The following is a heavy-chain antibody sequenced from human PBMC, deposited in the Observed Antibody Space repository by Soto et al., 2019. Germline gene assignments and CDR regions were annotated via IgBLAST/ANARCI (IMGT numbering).Heavy chain of an antibody. Sequence: EVQLVESGGGLVQPGGSLRLSCTVSGFTFSTYNMNWVRQAPGKGLEWLSYISNSGESMYYADSVKGRFTISRDNAQNSLYLQMNSLRDEDTAVYYCARDDYDSSGYAWGQGTTVTVTS. CDR2: ISNSGESM. CDR1: GFTFSTYN. D-gene: IGHD3-22*01. J-gene: IGHJ6*02. V-gene: IGHV3-48*02. CDR3: ARDDYDSSGYA.